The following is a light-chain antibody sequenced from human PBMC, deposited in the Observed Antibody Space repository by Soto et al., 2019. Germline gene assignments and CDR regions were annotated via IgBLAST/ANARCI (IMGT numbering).Light chain of an antibody. CDR3: SAYTGSNNVV. Sequence: QSALTQPPSASGSPGQSVTISCTGTSSDIGGYHYVSWYQHHPGKAPKLIIYELSQRPSGVPDRFSGSTSGNTASLTVSGLQAEDEADYYCSAYTGSNNVVFGGGTKLTVL. J-gene: IGLJ2*01. CDR1: SSDIGGYHY. V-gene: IGLV2-8*01. CDR2: ELS.